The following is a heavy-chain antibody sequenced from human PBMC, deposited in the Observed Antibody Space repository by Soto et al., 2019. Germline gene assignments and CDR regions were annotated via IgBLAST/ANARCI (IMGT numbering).Heavy chain of an antibody. J-gene: IGHJ6*02. CDR2: ILNDGSNR. CDR1: EFTFSNYG. D-gene: IGHD3-10*01. Sequence: QVQLVESGGGVVQPGRSLRLSCAASEFTFSNYGMHWVRQAPGKGLEWVAVILNDGSNRYHADSVKDRFTISRDKSKNTLYLQMNSLRAEDPAVYYCARDDEYSGNGMDVWGQGTTVTVS. CDR3: ARDDEYSGNGMDV. V-gene: IGHV3-33*01.